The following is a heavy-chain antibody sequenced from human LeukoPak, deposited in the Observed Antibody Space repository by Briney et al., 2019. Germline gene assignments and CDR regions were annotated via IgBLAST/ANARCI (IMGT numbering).Heavy chain of an antibody. D-gene: IGHD5-18*01. Sequence: GGSLRLSCAASGFTFSSYAMHWVRQAPGKGLEWVAVISYDGSNKYYADSVKGRFTISRDNSKNTLYLQMDSLRAEDTAIYYCVKGTTWIQLTYFDYWGQGTLVTVSS. J-gene: IGHJ4*02. V-gene: IGHV3-30*04. CDR3: VKGTTWIQLTYFDY. CDR2: ISYDGSNK. CDR1: GFTFSSYA.